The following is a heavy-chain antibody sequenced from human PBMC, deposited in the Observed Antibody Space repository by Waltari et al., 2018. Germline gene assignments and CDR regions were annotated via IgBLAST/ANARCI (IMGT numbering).Heavy chain of an antibody. CDR2: INSGSTTI. J-gene: IGHJ4*02. D-gene: IGHD3-22*01. Sequence: EVQLVESGGGLVQPGGSLRLAWAASGFTLRGRSMNWVRQAPGKGPEWISYINSGSTTISYADSVRGRFTISRDNAKSFLYLDLFSLRAEDTAVYYCVRDPYHDPSGYPGYWGQGTLVTVSS. CDR1: GFTLRGRS. V-gene: IGHV3-48*01. CDR3: VRDPYHDPSGYPGY.